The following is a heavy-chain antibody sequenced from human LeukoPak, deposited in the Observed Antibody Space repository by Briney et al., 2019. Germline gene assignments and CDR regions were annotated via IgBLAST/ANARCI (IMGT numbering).Heavy chain of an antibody. CDR1: GLTFSSYS. CDR2: ISSSGSHI. D-gene: IGHD1-20*01. V-gene: IGHV3-21*01. J-gene: IGHJ4*02. Sequence: GGSLRLSCAASGLTFSSYSMYWVRQAPGKGLEWVSSISSSGSHIYYADSVKGRFTISRDNARNSLYLQMNSLRAEDTAVYYCARVITGMDYWGQGTLVTVSS. CDR3: ARVITGMDY.